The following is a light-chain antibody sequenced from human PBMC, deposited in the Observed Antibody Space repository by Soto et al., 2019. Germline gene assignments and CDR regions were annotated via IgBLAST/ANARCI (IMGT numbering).Light chain of an antibody. CDR3: CSFAGRTRYV. CDR2: EVT. CDR1: SSDVGGYDY. J-gene: IGLJ1*01. Sequence: QSVLTQPPSASGSPGQSVTISCTGTSSDVGGYDYVSWYQQRPGKAPKLLIHEVTKRPSGVPDRFSGSKPGNPASLTVSGLQAEDEAEYYCCSFAGRTRYVFGKGTKVTAL. V-gene: IGLV2-8*01.